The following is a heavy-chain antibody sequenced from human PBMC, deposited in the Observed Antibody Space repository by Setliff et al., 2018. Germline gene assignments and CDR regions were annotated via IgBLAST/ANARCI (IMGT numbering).Heavy chain of an antibody. V-gene: IGHV1-46*03. J-gene: IGHJ3*02. CDR2: INPSGGLT. CDR1: GYTLTNYY. Sequence: GASVKVSCKASGYTLTNYYMHWVRQAPGQGLEWMGIINPSGGLTRYAQKFQGRVTVTRDTSTSTVYMEVISLRSEDTAAYFCARDRFYNSWSGTSITAPHDAFDIWGQGTMVTVSS. CDR3: ARDRFYNSWSGTSITAPHDAFDI. D-gene: IGHD3-3*01.